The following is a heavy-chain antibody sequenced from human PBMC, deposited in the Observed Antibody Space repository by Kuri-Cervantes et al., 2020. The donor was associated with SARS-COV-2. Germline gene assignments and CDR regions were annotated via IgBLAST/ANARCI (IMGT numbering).Heavy chain of an antibody. CDR2: ISSSSSTI. D-gene: IGHD1-26*01. V-gene: IGHV3-48*02. CDR3: AREAPCRIVGAICYGMDV. J-gene: IGHJ6*02. CDR1: GFTFSSYS. Sequence: GGSLRLPCAASGFTFSSYSMNWVRQAPGKGLEWVSYISSSSSTIYYADSVKGRFTISRDNAKNSLYLQMNSLRDEDTAVYYCAREAPCRIVGAICYGMDVWGQGTTVTVSS.